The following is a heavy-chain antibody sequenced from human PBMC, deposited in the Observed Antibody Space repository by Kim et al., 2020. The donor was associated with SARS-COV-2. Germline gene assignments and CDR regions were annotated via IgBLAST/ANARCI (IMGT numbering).Heavy chain of an antibody. V-gene: IGHV3-7*01. D-gene: IGHD6-19*01. Sequence: GGSLRLSCAASGFTFSSYGMTWVRQAPGKGLEWVANIKQDGNQKYYVDSVKGRFTISRDNAKTSLYLQMNSLRAEDTAVYYCARDADLYSGGKDAFDIWG. CDR3: ARDADLYSGGKDAFDI. J-gene: IGHJ3*02. CDR1: GFTFSSYG. CDR2: IKQDGNQK.